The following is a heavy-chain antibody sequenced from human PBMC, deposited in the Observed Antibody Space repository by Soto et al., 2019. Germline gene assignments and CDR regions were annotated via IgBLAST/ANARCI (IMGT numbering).Heavy chain of an antibody. CDR1: GFSFGDYA. J-gene: IGHJ5*02. CDR3: ARSSRSISVPNWFDP. D-gene: IGHD6-6*01. Sequence: EVQLVESGGDLVQPGRSLRLSCAASGFSFGDYAMHWVRQAPGKGLEWASGISWNSDSTNYGDSVKGRFTVSRDNAKNTLYLQMNSLTPEDTAFYYCARSSRSISVPNWFDPWGQGTLVVVSS. CDR2: ISWNSDST. V-gene: IGHV3-9*01.